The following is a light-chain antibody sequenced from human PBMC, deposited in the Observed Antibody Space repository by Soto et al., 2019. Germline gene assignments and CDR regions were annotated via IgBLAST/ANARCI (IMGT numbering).Light chain of an antibody. J-gene: IGKJ5*01. CDR2: DAS. Sequence: ETVLTQSPATLSLSPGERAILSCRASQSVSSYLAWYQQKPGQPPRLLIYDASNRATGIPARFSGSGSGTEFTLTISSPEPDDFAVYYCQQRSNWLITFGQGTRLEIK. CDR1: QSVSSY. V-gene: IGKV3-11*01. CDR3: QQRSNWLIT.